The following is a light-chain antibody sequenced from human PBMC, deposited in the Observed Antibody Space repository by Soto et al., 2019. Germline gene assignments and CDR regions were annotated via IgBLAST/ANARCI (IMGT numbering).Light chain of an antibody. V-gene: IGKV1-5*01. Sequence: QSPSTLSAAVGDSVTITCRASQNIRNLLAWYQQKPGKAPKPLIYDASTLKTGVPSKFSGSGSGTDFTLTISSLQPEDFATYYCQQYYTYPITFGQGTRLEI. J-gene: IGKJ5*01. CDR1: QNIRNL. CDR2: DAS. CDR3: QQYYTYPIT.